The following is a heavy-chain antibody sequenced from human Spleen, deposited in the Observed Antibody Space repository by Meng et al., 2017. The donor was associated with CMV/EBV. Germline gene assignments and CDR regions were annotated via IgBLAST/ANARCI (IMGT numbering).Heavy chain of an antibody. CDR3: VRLPHWQFYFDY. J-gene: IGHJ4*02. V-gene: IGHV2-70D*14. D-gene: IGHD1-1*01. Sequence: SGPTLVKPTQTLTLTCTFSGFSLSSTGMRVSWIRQPTGKALEWLGRIDWDDDKYYSTPVKTRLAISKDTSQNQVVLTMTNVAPVDTATYYCVRLPHWQFYFDYWGPGIVVTVSS. CDR2: IDWDDDK. CDR1: GFSLSSTGMR.